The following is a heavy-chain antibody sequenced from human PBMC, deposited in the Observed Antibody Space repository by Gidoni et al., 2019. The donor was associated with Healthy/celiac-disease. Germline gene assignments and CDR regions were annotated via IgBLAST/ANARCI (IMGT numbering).Heavy chain of an antibody. CDR3: ARGQKIAVAASFDY. D-gene: IGHD6-19*01. CDR1: GGTSSSYA. CDR2: IIPIFGTA. V-gene: IGHV1-69*01. J-gene: IGHJ4*02. Sequence: PRSSVKVSCKASGGTSSSYAISWVRQAPGQGLEWMGGIIPIFGTANYAQKFQGRVTITADESTSPAYMELSSLRSEDTAVYYCARGQKIAVAASFDYWGQGTLVTVSS.